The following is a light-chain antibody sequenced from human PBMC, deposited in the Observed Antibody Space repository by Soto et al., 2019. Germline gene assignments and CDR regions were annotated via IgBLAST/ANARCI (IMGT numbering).Light chain of an antibody. J-gene: IGKJ4*01. Sequence: DIQLTQSPSFLSASVGDRVTITCRASQGISSYLSWYQQKPGKAPKILIYAASTLQTGVPSRFSGSGSGTDFTLTIRSLQPEDVATYYCQQLNSYPLTFGGGTKVEIK. CDR3: QQLNSYPLT. CDR2: AAS. V-gene: IGKV1-9*01. CDR1: QGISSY.